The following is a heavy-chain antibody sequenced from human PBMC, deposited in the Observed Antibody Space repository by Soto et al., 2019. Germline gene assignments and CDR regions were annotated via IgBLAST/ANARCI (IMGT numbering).Heavy chain of an antibody. J-gene: IGHJ5*02. CDR1: GYSFTSYW. CDR3: ARLVGDCSGGSCYNWFDP. Sequence: XESLKISCKGCGYSFTSYWIGWVRQMPGKGLEWMGIIYPGDSDTRYSPSFQGQVTISADKSISTAYLQWSSLKASDTAMYYCARLVGDCSGGSCYNWFDPRGQGTLVTVS. CDR2: IYPGDSDT. D-gene: IGHD2-15*01. V-gene: IGHV5-51*01.